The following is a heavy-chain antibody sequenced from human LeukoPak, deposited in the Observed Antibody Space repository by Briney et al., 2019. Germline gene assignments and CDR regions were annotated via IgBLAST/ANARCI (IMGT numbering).Heavy chain of an antibody. CDR3: ARVIPVADPDAFDI. V-gene: IGHV1-18*01. CDR1: GYTFTSYG. J-gene: IGHJ3*02. D-gene: IGHD6-19*01. CDR2: ISAYNGNT. Sequence: ASVKVSCKASGYTFTSYGISWVRQAPGQGLDWMGWISAYNGNTNYAQKLQGRVTMTTDTSTSTAYMDLRSLRSDDTAVYYCARVIPVADPDAFDIWGQGTMVTVSS.